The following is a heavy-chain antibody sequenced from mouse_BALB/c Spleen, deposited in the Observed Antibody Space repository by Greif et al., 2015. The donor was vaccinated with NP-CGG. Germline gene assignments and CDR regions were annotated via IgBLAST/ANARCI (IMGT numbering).Heavy chain of an antibody. J-gene: IGHJ1*01. CDR2: ISSGGSYT. CDR1: GFTFSSFG. V-gene: IGHV5-9-4*01. CDR3: AREGTTVVDWYFDV. D-gene: IGHD1-1*01. Sequence: EVQRVESGGGLVQPGGSRKLSCAASGFTFSSFGVHWVRQAPEKGLEWVAYISSGGSYTYYPDTVTGRFTISRDNAKNTLYLEMSSLRSEDTAMYYCAREGTTVVDWYFDVWGAGTTVTVSS.